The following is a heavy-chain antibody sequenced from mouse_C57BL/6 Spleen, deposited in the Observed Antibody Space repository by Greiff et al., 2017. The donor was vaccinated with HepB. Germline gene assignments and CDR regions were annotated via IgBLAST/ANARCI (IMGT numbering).Heavy chain of an antibody. CDR2: ISDGGSYT. J-gene: IGHJ2*01. CDR1: GFTFSSYA. D-gene: IGHD2-1*01. CDR3: AREGGGYGNSLDY. V-gene: IGHV5-4*01. Sequence: EVQLVESGGGLVKPGGSLKLSCAASGFTFSSYAMSWVRQTPEKRLEWVATISDGGSYTYYPDNVKGRFTISRDNAKNNLYLQMSHLKSEDTAMYYCAREGGGYGNSLDYWGQGTTLTVSS.